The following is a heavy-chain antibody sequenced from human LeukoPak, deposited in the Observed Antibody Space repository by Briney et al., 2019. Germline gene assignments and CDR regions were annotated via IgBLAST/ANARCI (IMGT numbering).Heavy chain of an antibody. CDR1: GFSFSSYS. J-gene: IGHJ4*02. CDR3: AKAPVTSCRGAYCYPFDS. Sequence: GGSLRLSCAAGGFSFSSYSMNWVRQAPGKRLEWIAYISSYTITYYADFVKGRFTISRDNAKKSLDLQMNSLRAEDAAVYFCAKAPVTSCRGAYCYPFDSWGQGTLVTVSS. D-gene: IGHD2-21*01. V-gene: IGHV3-48*01. CDR2: ISSYTIT.